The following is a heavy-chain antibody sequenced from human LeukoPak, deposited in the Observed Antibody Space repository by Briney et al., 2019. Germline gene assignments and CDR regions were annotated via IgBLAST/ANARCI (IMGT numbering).Heavy chain of an antibody. J-gene: IGHJ3*02. CDR2: MNPNSGNT. Sequence: ASVKVSCKASGYTFTSYDINWVRQATGQGLEWMGWMNPNSGNTGYAQKFQGRVTMTRNTSISTAYMELSSLRSEDTAVYYCATEGYDYVWGSYRSGAFDIWGQGTMVTVSS. CDR3: ATEGYDYVWGSYRSGAFDI. D-gene: IGHD3-16*02. V-gene: IGHV1-8*01. CDR1: GYTFTSYD.